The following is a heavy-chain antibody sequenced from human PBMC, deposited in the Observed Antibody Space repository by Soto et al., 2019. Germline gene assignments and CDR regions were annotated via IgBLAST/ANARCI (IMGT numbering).Heavy chain of an antibody. Sequence: QVQLVESGGGVVQPGRSLRLSCAASGFTFSSYAMHWVRQAPGKGLEWVAVISYDGSNKYYADSVKGRFTISRDNSKNTVYPQMNSLRAEDTAVYYCARDPSQDSSGYFDSWGQGTLVTVSS. V-gene: IGHV3-30-3*01. D-gene: IGHD3-22*01. J-gene: IGHJ4*02. CDR3: ARDPSQDSSGYFDS. CDR1: GFTFSSYA. CDR2: ISYDGSNK.